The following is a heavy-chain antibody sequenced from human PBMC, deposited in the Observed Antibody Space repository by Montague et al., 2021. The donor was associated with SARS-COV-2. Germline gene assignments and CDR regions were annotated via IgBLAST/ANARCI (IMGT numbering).Heavy chain of an antibody. CDR1: GYSISSGYY. J-gene: IGHJ4*02. CDR2: IYHSGST. Sequence: SETLSLTCTVSGYSISSGYYWGWIRQPPGKVLEWIGSIYHSGSTYYNPYLKSRVTISVDTSKNQFSLQLSSVTAADTAVYYCAEGEWELPNYWGQGTLVTVSS. V-gene: IGHV4-38-2*02. D-gene: IGHD1-26*01. CDR3: AEGEWELPNY.